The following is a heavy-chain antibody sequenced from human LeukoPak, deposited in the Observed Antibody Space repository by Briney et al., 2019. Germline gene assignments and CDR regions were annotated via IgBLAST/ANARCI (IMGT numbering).Heavy chain of an antibody. CDR1: GFTFSSYW. D-gene: IGHD4-23*01. Sequence: GGSLRLSCAASGFTFSSYWMSWVRQAPGKGLEWVAKIKQDGSEKYYVDSVKGRFTISRDNAKNSLYLHMNSLRAEDTAVYYCARDYGGSSPFDYWGQGTLVTVSS. V-gene: IGHV3-7*01. CDR2: IKQDGSEK. CDR3: ARDYGGSSPFDY. J-gene: IGHJ4*02.